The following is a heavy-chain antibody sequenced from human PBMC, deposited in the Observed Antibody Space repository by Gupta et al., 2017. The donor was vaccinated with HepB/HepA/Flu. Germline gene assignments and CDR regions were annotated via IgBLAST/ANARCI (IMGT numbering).Heavy chain of an antibody. Sequence: EVQLVKTGGDLVQPGGYLRLSCVRSQFIKDYAMHWVRQMPGKGLEWVSGISWDGITGEADSVRGRFTISRDNAKNALFSHMNSVGAQDTALYYCTRGIQPGGRDVWVQVTTVIVSS. D-gene: IGHD5-18*01. CDR2: ISWDGIT. CDR1: QFIKDYA. J-gene: IGHJ6*02. V-gene: IGHV3-9*01. CDR3: TRGIQPGGRDV.